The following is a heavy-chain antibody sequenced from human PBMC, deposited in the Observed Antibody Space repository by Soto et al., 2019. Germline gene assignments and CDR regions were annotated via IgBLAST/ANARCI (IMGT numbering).Heavy chain of an antibody. J-gene: IGHJ4*02. CDR2: IYYSGGT. V-gene: IGHV4-4*02. CDR1: GDSINSNYC. CDR3: ARDTGWGLGY. D-gene: IGHD6-19*01. Sequence: PSETLSLTCAVSGDSINSNYCWTWVRQPPGKGLEWIAEIYYSGGTSYNPSLKSRVTKSMDKSKNQFSLNLTSVTAADTAMYYCARDTGWGLGYWGQGTLVTVS.